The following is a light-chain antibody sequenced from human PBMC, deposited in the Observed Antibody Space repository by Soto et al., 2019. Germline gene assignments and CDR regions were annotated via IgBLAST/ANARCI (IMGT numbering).Light chain of an antibody. J-gene: IGKJ1*01. CDR2: DAS. CDR3: QQYNSYSWT. Sequence: DIQITQSPSTVSAYVGDSVTITCRASQSITTWLAWYQQRPGKAPKLLIYDASSLDSGVPSRFSGSRSGTECTRTISSLQPDDFETYYCQQYNSYSWTFGQGTKVDIK. CDR1: QSITTW. V-gene: IGKV1-5*01.